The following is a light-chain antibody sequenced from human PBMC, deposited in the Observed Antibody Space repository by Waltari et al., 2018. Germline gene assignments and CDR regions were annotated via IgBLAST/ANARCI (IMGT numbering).Light chain of an antibody. CDR1: QSISTT. CDR3: QQYHNWPYT. J-gene: IGKJ2*01. CDR2: GAS. Sequence: EIVMTQSPATLSWSPGERATLSCRPSQSISTTLAWYQQKPGQAPRLLIYGASTRATDIPARFSGSGSGTEFTLTISSLQSEDFVVYYCQQYHNWPYTFGQGTKLEIK. V-gene: IGKV3-15*01.